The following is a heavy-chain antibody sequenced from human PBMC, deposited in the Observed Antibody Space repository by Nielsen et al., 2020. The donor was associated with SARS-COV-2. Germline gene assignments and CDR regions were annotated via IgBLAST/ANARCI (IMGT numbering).Heavy chain of an antibody. Sequence: GESLKISCAASGFTFSSYGMHWVRQAPGKGLEWVAGISYDGSNKYNADSVKGRFTISRDNSKNTLYLQMNSLRAEDTAVYYCASRYCSGGSCYPDAFDIWGQGTMVTVSS. CDR2: ISYDGSNK. CDR1: GFTFSSYG. CDR3: ASRYCSGGSCYPDAFDI. J-gene: IGHJ3*02. D-gene: IGHD2-15*01. V-gene: IGHV3-33*05.